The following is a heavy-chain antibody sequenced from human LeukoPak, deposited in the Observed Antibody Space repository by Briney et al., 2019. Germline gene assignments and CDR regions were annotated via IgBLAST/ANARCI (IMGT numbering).Heavy chain of an antibody. Sequence: ASVKVSCKASGYTLTSYYMHWVRQAPGQGLEWMGIINPSGGSTSYAQKFQGRVTMTRDMSTSTVYMELSSLRSEDTAVYYCARGHLDSSSWYEGFFFDYWGQGTLVTVSS. V-gene: IGHV1-46*01. CDR2: INPSGGST. CDR1: GYTLTSYY. CDR3: ARGHLDSSSWYEGFFFDY. D-gene: IGHD6-13*01. J-gene: IGHJ4*02.